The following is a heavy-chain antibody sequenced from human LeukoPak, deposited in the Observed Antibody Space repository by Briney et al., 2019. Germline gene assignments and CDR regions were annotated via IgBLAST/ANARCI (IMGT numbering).Heavy chain of an antibody. CDR2: TRNKANSYTT. J-gene: IGHJ4*02. CDR3: ARTSASGSYYISYFDY. D-gene: IGHD3-10*01. CDR1: GFTFSDHL. Sequence: GGSLRLSCAASGFTFSDHLMDWVRQAPGKGLEWVGRTRNKANSYTTEYAASVKGRFTISRDDSKNSLYLQMNGLKTEDTAVYYCARTSASGSYYISYFDYWGQGTLVTVSS. V-gene: IGHV3-72*01.